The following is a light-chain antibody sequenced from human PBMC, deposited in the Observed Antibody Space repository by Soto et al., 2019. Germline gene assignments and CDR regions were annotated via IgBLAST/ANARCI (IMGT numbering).Light chain of an antibody. J-gene: IGKJ1*01. CDR1: QGISSY. V-gene: IGKV1-8*01. CDR2: AAS. CDR3: QQYYSYPQT. Sequence: IQMTQSPSSLSASTGDRVTITCRASQGISSYLAWYQQKPGKAPKLLIYAASTLQSGVPSRFSGSGSGTDFTLTISCLQSEDFATYYCQQYYSYPQTFGQGTKVDIK.